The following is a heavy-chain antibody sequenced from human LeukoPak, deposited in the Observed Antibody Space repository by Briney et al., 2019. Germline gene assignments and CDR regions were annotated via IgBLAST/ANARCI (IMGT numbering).Heavy chain of an antibody. V-gene: IGHV3-30-3*01. Sequence: GGSLRLSCAASGFTFSSYAMHWVRQAPGKGLEWVAVISYDGSNKYYADSVKGRFTISRDNSKNTLYLQMNSLRAEDTAVYYCAKDPTYYYGSGSYPFDYWGQGTLVTVSS. CDR2: ISYDGSNK. CDR3: AKDPTYYYGSGSYPFDY. CDR1: GFTFSSYA. J-gene: IGHJ4*02. D-gene: IGHD3-10*01.